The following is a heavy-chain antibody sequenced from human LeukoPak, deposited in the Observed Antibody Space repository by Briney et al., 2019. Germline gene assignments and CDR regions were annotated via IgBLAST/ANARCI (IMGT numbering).Heavy chain of an antibody. J-gene: IGHJ6*02. CDR2: ISYSGNT. D-gene: IGHD6-25*01. CDR3: AGQAAYGPLDV. Sequence: SETLSLTCTVAGGSISSYYWSWIRQPPGKGLEWIAYISYSGNTNYNPSLKSRVTISVDTSKNQFSLKLSSVTAADTAVYYCAGQAAYGPLDVWGQGTTVTVSS. CDR1: GGSISSYY. V-gene: IGHV4-59*08.